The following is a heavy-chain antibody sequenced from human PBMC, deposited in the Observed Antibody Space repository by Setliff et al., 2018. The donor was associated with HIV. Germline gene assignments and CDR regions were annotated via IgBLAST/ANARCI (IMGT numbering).Heavy chain of an antibody. CDR3: ARGSSYSSSWYVFRPQALNDAFDI. CDR2: MNPNSGNT. D-gene: IGHD6-13*01. Sequence: ASVKVSCKASGYTFTSYDINWVRQATGQGLEWMGWMNPNSGNTGYAQKFQGRVTMTWNTSISTAYMELSSLRSEDTAVYYCARGSSYSSSWYVFRPQALNDAFDIWAQGTMVTVSS. CDR1: GYTFTSYD. V-gene: IGHV1-8*02. J-gene: IGHJ3*02.